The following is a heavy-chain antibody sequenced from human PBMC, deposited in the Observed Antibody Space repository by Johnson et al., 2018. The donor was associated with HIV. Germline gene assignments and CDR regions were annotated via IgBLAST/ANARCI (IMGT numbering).Heavy chain of an antibody. Sequence: QMQLVESGGGVVQPGRSLRLSCAVSGFTFSSYAMHWVRQAPGKGLEWVALISYDGSNKYYADSVKGRFTISRDNSKNTLYLQMNSLETEDTAMYYCAREGGDGFLEWLYTFDIWGQGTMVTVSS. J-gene: IGHJ3*02. CDR2: ISYDGSNK. D-gene: IGHD3-3*01. CDR1: GFTFSSYA. V-gene: IGHV3-30*04. CDR3: AREGGDGFLEWLYTFDI.